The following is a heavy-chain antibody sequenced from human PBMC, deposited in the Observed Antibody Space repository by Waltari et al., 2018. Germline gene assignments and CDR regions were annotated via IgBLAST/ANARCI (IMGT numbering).Heavy chain of an antibody. CDR3: AGGIAPAAPNPLGWFDP. D-gene: IGHD6-13*01. CDR2: IYHSGST. Sequence: QVQLQESGPGLVKPSGTLSLTCAVSGGSISSSNWWSWVRQPPGKGLEWIGEIYHSGSTNYSPSLKSRVTISVDKSKNQFSLKLSSVTAADTAVYYCAGGIAPAAPNPLGWFDPWGQGTLVTVSA. V-gene: IGHV4-4*02. CDR1: GGSISSSNW. J-gene: IGHJ5*02.